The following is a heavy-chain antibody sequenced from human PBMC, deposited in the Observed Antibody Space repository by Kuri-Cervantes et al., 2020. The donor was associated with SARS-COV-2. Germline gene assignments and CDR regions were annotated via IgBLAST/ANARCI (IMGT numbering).Heavy chain of an antibody. CDR2: IKQDGSEK. J-gene: IGHJ4*02. Sequence: GESLKISCAASGFTFSGYWMSWVRQAPGKGLEWVANIKQDGSEKYYADSVKGRFTISRDNSKNTLYLQMNSLGVEDTAVYYCANSFYDTSSVPRLDYWGQGTLVTVSS. CDR3: ANSFYDTSSVPRLDY. CDR1: GFTFSGYW. V-gene: IGHV3-7*01. D-gene: IGHD2/OR15-2a*01.